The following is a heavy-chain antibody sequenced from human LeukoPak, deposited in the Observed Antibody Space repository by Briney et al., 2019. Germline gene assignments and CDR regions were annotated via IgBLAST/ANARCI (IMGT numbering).Heavy chain of an antibody. D-gene: IGHD3-22*01. CDR3: ARASYYDSSGYYYYLGFDY. Sequence: GGSLRLSCAASGFTFHDYAMHWVRLVPGKGLEWVSSISWDSDDIDYAHSVKGRFTISRDNAKNSLYLQMNSLRAEDTAVYYCARASYYDSSGYYYYLGFDYWGQGTLVTVSS. CDR1: GFTFHDYA. CDR2: ISWDSDDI. V-gene: IGHV3-9*01. J-gene: IGHJ4*02.